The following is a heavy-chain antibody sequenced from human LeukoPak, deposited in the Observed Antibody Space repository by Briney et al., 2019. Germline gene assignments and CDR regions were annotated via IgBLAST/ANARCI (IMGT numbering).Heavy chain of an antibody. V-gene: IGHV4-59*08. CDR3: ARHPQSDYSGSYYADY. CDR2: IYYSGST. Sequence: SETLSLTCTVSGGSISSYYWSWIRQPPGKGLEWIGYIYYSGSTNYNPSLKSRVTISVDTSKNQFSLKLSSVTAADTAVYYCARHPQSDYSGSYYADYWGQGTLVTVSS. D-gene: IGHD1-26*01. J-gene: IGHJ4*02. CDR1: GGSISSYY.